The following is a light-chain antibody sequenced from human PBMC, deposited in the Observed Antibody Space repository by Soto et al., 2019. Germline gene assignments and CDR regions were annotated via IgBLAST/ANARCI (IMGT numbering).Light chain of an antibody. V-gene: IGKV1-9*01. CDR1: QGITTY. J-gene: IGKJ5*01. CDR3: LQINSYPYT. Sequence: RSSLPASVGDRVTITCRSSQGITTYFAWYQQKPGKAPKLLIYAASALQSGVPSRFSGSGSGTDFTLTISSLQPEDFATYYCLQINSYPYTLGQGTRLEIK. CDR2: AAS.